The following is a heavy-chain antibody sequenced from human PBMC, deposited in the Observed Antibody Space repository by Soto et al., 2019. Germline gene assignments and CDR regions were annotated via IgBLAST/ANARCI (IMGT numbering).Heavy chain of an antibody. D-gene: IGHD5-12*01. CDR1: GGTFSSYS. Sequence: SVKVSCKASGGTFSSYSISWVRQAPGQGLEWMGGIIPIFGTANYAQKFQGRVTITADESTSTAYMELSSLRSEDTAVYYCARSQVEMATISRDGAFDIWGEGTMVTVSS. V-gene: IGHV1-69*13. J-gene: IGHJ3*02. CDR3: ARSQVEMATISRDGAFDI. CDR2: IIPIFGTA.